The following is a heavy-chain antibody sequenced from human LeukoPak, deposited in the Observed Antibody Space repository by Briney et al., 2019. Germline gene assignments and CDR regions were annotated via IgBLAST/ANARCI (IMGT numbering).Heavy chain of an antibody. V-gene: IGHV4-38-2*02. J-gene: IGHJ4*02. D-gene: IGHD2-2*02. CDR3: VRNCSSTTCYTRAVDY. Sequence: SETLSLTCTVSGYSITSGYNWAWIRQPPGKVLEWIGISCHSGSTYYNPSLKSRVTISVDTSKNQFSLKLSYVTAGDPAVYYCVRNCSSTTCYTRAVDYWGQGTLVTVSS. CDR2: SCHSGST. CDR1: GYSITSGYN.